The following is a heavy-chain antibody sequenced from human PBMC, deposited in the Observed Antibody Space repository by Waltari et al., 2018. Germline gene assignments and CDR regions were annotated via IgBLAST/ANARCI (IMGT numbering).Heavy chain of an antibody. CDR1: GYTFTSDG. CDR3: ASVRAGYSPFDY. CDR2: ISAYNGTP. V-gene: IGHV1-18*01. Sequence: QVQLVQSGAEMKKPGASVKVSCKASGYTFTSDGINWVRQAPGQGLEWLGWISAYNGTPKYAQKLQGRVTMTTYTSTSTEYMELRGLRSDDTAVSYCASVRAGYSPFDYWGQGTLVTVSS. D-gene: IGHD5-18*01. J-gene: IGHJ4*02.